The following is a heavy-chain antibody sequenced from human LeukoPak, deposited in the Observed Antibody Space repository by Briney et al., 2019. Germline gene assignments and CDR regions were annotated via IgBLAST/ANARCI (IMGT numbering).Heavy chain of an antibody. Sequence: PGGSLRLSCAASGFTFSSYSMNWVRQAPGKGLEWVSSISSSSTYIYYADSVKGRFTISRDNAKNSLHLQMNSLRAEDTAVYYCARVHHSSSWGTDDCWGQGTLVTVSS. CDR1: GFTFSSYS. J-gene: IGHJ4*02. CDR2: ISSSSTYI. D-gene: IGHD6-13*01. CDR3: ARVHHSSSWGTDDC. V-gene: IGHV3-21*01.